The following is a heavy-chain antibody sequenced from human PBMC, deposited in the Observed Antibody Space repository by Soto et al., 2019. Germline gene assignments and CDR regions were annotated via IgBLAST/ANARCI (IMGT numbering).Heavy chain of an antibody. Sequence: ASVNVSCKASGYTFFGYYIHWVRQAPGQGLEWMGWINPNSGDTSYAPNFQGRVSISRDTSISTTYMDLTRLISDDTAVYYCAFGDTVPYREPWGNGTMVNVSP. CDR3: AFGDTVPYREP. CDR2: INPNSGDT. J-gene: IGHJ5*02. D-gene: IGHD2-21*01. CDR1: GYTFFGYY. V-gene: IGHV1-2*02.